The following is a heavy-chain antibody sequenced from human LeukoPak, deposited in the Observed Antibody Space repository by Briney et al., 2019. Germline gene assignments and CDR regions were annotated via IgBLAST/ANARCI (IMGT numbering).Heavy chain of an antibody. Sequence: ASVKVSCKASGYTFTSYGISWVRQAPGQGLEWMGWISAYNGNTNYAQKLQGRVTMTTDTSTSTAYMELRSLRSDDTAVYYCARGSPIAVADYYYYGMDVWGQGTTVTVSS. D-gene: IGHD6-19*01. CDR1: GYTFTSYG. J-gene: IGHJ6*02. V-gene: IGHV1-18*01. CDR2: ISAYNGNT. CDR3: ARGSPIAVADYYYYGMDV.